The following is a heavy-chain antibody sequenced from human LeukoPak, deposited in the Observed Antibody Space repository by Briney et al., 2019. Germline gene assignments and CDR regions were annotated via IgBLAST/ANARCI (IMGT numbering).Heavy chain of an antibody. CDR3: AKAGDSSSSPLFLD. CDR1: GFTFSSYP. CDR2: LSGSGDNT. D-gene: IGHD6-6*01. J-gene: IGHJ4*02. Sequence: GGSLRLSCSASGFTFSSYPMSWVRQAPGKGLEWVSALSGSGDNTYYADSVKGRFTISRDNSKNTLYLQMNSLRAEDTAVYYCAKAGDSSSSPLFLDWGQGTLVTVSS. V-gene: IGHV3-23*01.